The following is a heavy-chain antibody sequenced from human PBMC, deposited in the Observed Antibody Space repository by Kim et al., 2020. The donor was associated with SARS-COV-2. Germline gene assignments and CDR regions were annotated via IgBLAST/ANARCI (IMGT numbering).Heavy chain of an antibody. J-gene: IGHJ4*02. CDR2: ISGSGGST. CDR3: AKEKSGYDSLFDN. CDR1: GFTFSAYA. V-gene: IGHV3-23*01. Sequence: GGSLRLSCAASGFTFSAYAMSWVRQAPGKGLEWVSSISGSGGSTYYADSVKDRFTISRDNSKNTLYLQMNSLRADDTALYYCAKEKSGYDSLFDNWGQGTLVSVSS. D-gene: IGHD5-12*01.